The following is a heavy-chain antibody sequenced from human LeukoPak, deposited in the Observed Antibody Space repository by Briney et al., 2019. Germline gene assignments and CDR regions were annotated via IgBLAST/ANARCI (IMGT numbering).Heavy chain of an antibody. CDR2: MNPNSGNT. J-gene: IGHJ4*02. CDR1: GYTFTSYD. Sequence: GASVKVSCKASGYTFTSYDINWVRQATGQGLEWMGWMNPNSGNTGYAQKFQGRVTMTRNTSISTAYMELSSLRSEDTAVYYCATITMVRGVIFFDYWGQGTLVTVSS. V-gene: IGHV1-8*01. CDR3: ATITMVRGVIFFDY. D-gene: IGHD3-10*01.